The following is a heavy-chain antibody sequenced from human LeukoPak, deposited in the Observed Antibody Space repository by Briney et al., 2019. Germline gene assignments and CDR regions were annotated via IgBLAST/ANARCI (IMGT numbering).Heavy chain of an antibody. V-gene: IGHV4-30-2*01. Sequence: SQTLSLTCAVSNGSISSGGYSWSWIRQPPGKGLEWIGYIYHTGSTYYNPSLKSRVTISVDMSKNQFSLKLSSVTAADTAVYYCARVMAARREDLNWFDPWGQGTLVTVSS. CDR1: NGSISSGGYS. CDR3: ARVMAARREDLNWFDP. D-gene: IGHD6-6*01. J-gene: IGHJ5*02. CDR2: IYHTGST.